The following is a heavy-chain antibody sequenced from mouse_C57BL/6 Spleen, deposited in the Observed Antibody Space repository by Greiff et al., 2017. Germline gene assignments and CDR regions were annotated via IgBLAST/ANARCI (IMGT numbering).Heavy chain of an antibody. Sequence: EVMLVESGGGLVQPKGSLKLSCAASGFTFNTYAMHWVRQAPGKGLEWVARIRSKSSNYASYYAVSVKDRFTISRDDSQSMLYLQMNNLKTEDPAMYYCVVYYYGSRGYAMDYWGKGTSVTVSS. V-gene: IGHV10-3*01. CDR1: GFTFNTYA. D-gene: IGHD1-1*01. J-gene: IGHJ4*01. CDR2: IRSKSSNYAS. CDR3: VVYYYGSRGYAMDY.